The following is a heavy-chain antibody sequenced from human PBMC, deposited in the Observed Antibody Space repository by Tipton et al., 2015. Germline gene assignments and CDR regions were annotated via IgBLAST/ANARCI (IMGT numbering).Heavy chain of an antibody. CDR2: MNSDGSNI. Sequence: SLRLSCAASGFTFRSSWMAWVRQVPGKGLLWVSLMNSDGSNIGHADSVRGRFTISRDNAKNTLYLQMNSLRAEDTAVYYCARGGDNYDSSGEFDSWGQGTLVTVSS. CDR1: GFTFRSSW. V-gene: IGHV3-74*01. J-gene: IGHJ4*02. D-gene: IGHD3-22*01. CDR3: ARGGDNYDSSGEFDS.